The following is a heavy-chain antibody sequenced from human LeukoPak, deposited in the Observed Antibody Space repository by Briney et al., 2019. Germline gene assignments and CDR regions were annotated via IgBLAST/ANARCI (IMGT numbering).Heavy chain of an antibody. V-gene: IGHV4-39*01. Sequence: PSETLSLTCTVSGGSISSRNYYWAWIRQPPGKGLDWMGSISYTGSIFYNPSLKSRVTISVDTSKNQFSLKLSSVTAADTAIYYCARAERSGTSFPWDYWGQGTLVTVSS. D-gene: IGHD2-2*01. CDR3: ARAERSGTSFPWDY. CDR2: ISYTGSI. J-gene: IGHJ4*02. CDR1: GGSISSRNYY.